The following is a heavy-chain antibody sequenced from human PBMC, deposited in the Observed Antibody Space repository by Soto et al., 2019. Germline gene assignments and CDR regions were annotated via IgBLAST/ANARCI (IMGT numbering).Heavy chain of an antibody. CDR3: AGGVSSSWSESKYYFDY. J-gene: IGHJ4*02. CDR1: GGSISSGDYY. D-gene: IGHD6-13*01. V-gene: IGHV4-30-4*01. CDR2: IYYSGST. Sequence: QVQLQESGPGLVKPSQTLSLTCTVSGGSISSGDYYWSWIRQPPGKGLEWIGYIYYSGSTYYNPSLKSRATLSVDTSKNQFSLKLSCVTAADTAVYYCAGGVSSSWSESKYYFDYWGQGTLVTVSS.